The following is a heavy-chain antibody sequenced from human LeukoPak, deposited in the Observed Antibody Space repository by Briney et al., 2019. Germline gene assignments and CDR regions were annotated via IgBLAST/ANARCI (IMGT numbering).Heavy chain of an antibody. J-gene: IGHJ4*02. V-gene: IGHV4-61*01. CDR3: ARYSTSWYTFDY. CDR2: IYYSGST. Sequence: SETLSLTCTVSGGSVSDTSFYWSWIRQPPGKGLEWIGYIYYSGSTTYSPSLKSRVTISVDTSKNQFSLKLSSVTAADTAVYFCARYSTSWYTFDYWGQGTLVTVSS. D-gene: IGHD6-13*01. CDR1: GGSVSDTSFY.